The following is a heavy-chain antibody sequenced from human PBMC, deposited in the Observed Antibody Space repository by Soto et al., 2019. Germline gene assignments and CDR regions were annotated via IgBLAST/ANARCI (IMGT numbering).Heavy chain of an antibody. J-gene: IGHJ4*02. CDR2: IIPIFGTA. V-gene: IGHV1-69*06. CDR3: ARSTRGYCSGGSCYSLGDY. D-gene: IGHD2-15*01. CDR1: GGTFSSYA. Sequence: QVQLVQSGAEVKKPGSSVKVSCKASGGTFSSYAISWARQAPGQGLEWMGGIIPIFGTANYAQKFQGRVTITADKSTSTAYMELSSLRSEDTAVYYCARSTRGYCSGGSCYSLGDYWGQGTLVTVSS.